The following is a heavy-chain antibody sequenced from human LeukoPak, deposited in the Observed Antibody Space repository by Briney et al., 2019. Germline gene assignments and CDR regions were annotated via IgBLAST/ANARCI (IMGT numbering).Heavy chain of an antibody. CDR1: GYTFTSYY. V-gene: IGHV7-4-1*02. Sequence: ASVKVSCKASGYTFTSYYMHWVRQAPGQGLEWIGWINTNTGNPTYAQGFTGRFVFSLDTSVSTAYLQISSLKAEDTAVYYCARDPRAAAAGKADYWGQGTLVTVSS. J-gene: IGHJ4*02. CDR2: INTNTGNP. CDR3: ARDPRAAAAGKADY. D-gene: IGHD6-13*01.